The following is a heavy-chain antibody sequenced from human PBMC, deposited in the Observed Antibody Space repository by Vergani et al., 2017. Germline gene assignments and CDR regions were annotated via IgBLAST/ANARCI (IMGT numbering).Heavy chain of an antibody. D-gene: IGHD2-2*02. Sequence: QVQLVQSGAEVKKPGSSVKVSCKASGGTFSSYAISWVRQAPGQGLEGMGGIIPIFGTANYAQEFQGRVTITADKSTSTAYMELSSLTTEDTSVYYWARGRLECSSTSCNTEFVAFDIWGEGTMVTVSS. CDR1: GGTFSSYA. J-gene: IGHJ3*02. CDR2: IIPIFGTA. CDR3: ARGRLECSSTSCNTEFVAFDI. V-gene: IGHV1-69*06.